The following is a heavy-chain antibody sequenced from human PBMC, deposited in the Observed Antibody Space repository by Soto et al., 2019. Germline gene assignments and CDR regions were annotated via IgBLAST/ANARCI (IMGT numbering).Heavy chain of an antibody. D-gene: IGHD3-16*01. J-gene: IGHJ4*02. V-gene: IGHV3-30*04. CDR2: ISYNGRNK. CDR1: GFTFSFYA. Sequence: PGGSLRLSCAASGFTFSFYAVHWVRQAPGKGLEWVAVISYNGRNKHYVDSVEGRFTISRDNSQDTLYLQMDSLRPDDTAVYYCARQAKIGDRSQFYFDSWGQGIPVTVSS. CDR3: ARQAKIGDRSQFYFDS.